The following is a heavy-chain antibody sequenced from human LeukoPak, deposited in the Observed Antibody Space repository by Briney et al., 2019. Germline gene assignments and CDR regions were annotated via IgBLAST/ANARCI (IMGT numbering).Heavy chain of an antibody. V-gene: IGHV4-39*01. Sequence: SETLSLTCSVSGGSISSSSYYWGWIRQPPGMGLEWIGSIYYSGITYYNQSLKSRATVSVDTSKNQFSLNLNSVTAADTAVYYCARRNGHSWDVGNWFDPWGQGTVVTVSS. CDR1: GGSISSSSYY. CDR3: ARRNGHSWDVGNWFDP. CDR2: IYYSGIT. J-gene: IGHJ5*02. D-gene: IGHD6-13*01.